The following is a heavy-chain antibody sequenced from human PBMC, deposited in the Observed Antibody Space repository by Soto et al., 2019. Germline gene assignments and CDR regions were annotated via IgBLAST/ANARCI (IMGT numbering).Heavy chain of an antibody. CDR3: ARDQDVSNYPGMDV. V-gene: IGHV1-69*12. CDR1: GGTFSSYA. CDR2: IIPIFGTA. D-gene: IGHD3-22*01. Sequence: QVQLVQSGAEVKKPGSSVKVSCKASGGTFSSYAISWVRQAPGQGLEWMGGIIPIFGTANYAQKFQGRVTIXAXEXXSTAYMELSSLRSEDTAVYYCARDQDVSNYPGMDVWGQGTTVTVSS. J-gene: IGHJ6*02.